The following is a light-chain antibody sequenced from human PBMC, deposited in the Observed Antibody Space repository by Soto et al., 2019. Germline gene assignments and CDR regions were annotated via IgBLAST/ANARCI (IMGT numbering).Light chain of an antibody. V-gene: IGKV3D-15*01. CDR1: QSVSSY. CDR2: DAS. CDR3: QEYNNWPPIS. Sequence: TLSAATLSLSGKERALGSCRASQSVSSYLAWYQQKPGQAPRLLIYDASSRATGIPARFSGSGSGTEFILTISSLQSEDFAVYSCQEYNNWPPISFGQGTNVDIK. J-gene: IGKJ1*01.